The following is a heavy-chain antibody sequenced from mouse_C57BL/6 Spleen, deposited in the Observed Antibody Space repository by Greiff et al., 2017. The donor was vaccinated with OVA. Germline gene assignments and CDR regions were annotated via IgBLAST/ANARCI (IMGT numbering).Heavy chain of an antibody. CDR2: IDPSDSYT. J-gene: IGHJ2*01. CDR3: ASWSDGFDY. Sequence: QVQLQQPGAELVMPGASVKLSCKASGYTFTSYWMHWVKQRPGQGLEWIGEIDPSDSYTNYNQKFKGKSTLTVDTSSSTAYMQLSSRTSEDSAVYCCASWSDGFDYWGQGTTLTVSS. CDR1: GYTFTSYW. V-gene: IGHV1-69*01.